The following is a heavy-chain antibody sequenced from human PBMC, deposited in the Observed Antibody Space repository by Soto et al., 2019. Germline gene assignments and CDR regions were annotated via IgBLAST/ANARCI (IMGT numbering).Heavy chain of an antibody. CDR3: ARGDSSSSSRYPDAYYYYYYGMDV. CDR2: IIPIFGTA. D-gene: IGHD6-6*01. V-gene: IGHV1-69*13. J-gene: IGHJ6*02. Sequence: SVNVSCKSSGGTFSSYSISWVRQAPGQGLECMGWIIPIFGTANYAQKFQGRVTITADESTSTAYMELSSLRSEDTAVYYCARGDSSSSSRYPDAYYYYYYGMDVWGQGTTVTVSS. CDR1: GGTFSSYS.